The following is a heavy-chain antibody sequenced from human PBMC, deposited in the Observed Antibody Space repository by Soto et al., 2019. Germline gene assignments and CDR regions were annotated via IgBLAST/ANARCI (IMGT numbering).Heavy chain of an antibody. CDR2: IYYSGST. D-gene: IGHD1-26*01. V-gene: IGHV4-59*01. CDR3: ASLQVGATSFFDSWFDP. CDR1: GGSISSYY. Sequence: SETLSLTCTVSGGSISSYYWSWIRQPPGKGLEWIGYIYYSGSTNYNPSLKSRVTISVDTSKNQFSLKLSSVTAADTAVYYCASLQVGATSFFDSWFDPWGQGTLVTVSS. J-gene: IGHJ5*02.